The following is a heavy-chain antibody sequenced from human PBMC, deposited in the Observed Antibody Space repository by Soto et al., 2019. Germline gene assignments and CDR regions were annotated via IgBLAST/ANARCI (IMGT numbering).Heavy chain of an antibody. V-gene: IGHV3-53*01. J-gene: IGHJ6*02. D-gene: IGHD1-1*01. Sequence: EVQLVESGGDLIQPGGSLRLSCSASGFSVSSHYMNWVRQAPGWGLKWVSIIYSGTSTFYADTVKGRFTISRDDSKGTLYLKMNILRAEDTAVYYCAREAGTKNDYYGMDVWGQGTTVTVS. CDR3: AREAGTKNDYYGMDV. CDR2: IYSGTST. CDR1: GFSVSSHY.